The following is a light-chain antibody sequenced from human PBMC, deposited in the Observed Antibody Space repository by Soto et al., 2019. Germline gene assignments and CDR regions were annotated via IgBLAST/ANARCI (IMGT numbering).Light chain of an antibody. Sequence: DVQLTQSASTLSASVGDRVTITCRASRSINEWLAWYQKKPGKAPKLLIYEASKLESGVPSRFSGSGSGTEFNLTISSLQPDDLATYYCQETNYYVFGQGTQVEIK. CDR3: QETNYYV. CDR2: EAS. J-gene: IGKJ2*01. V-gene: IGKV1-5*01. CDR1: RSINEW.